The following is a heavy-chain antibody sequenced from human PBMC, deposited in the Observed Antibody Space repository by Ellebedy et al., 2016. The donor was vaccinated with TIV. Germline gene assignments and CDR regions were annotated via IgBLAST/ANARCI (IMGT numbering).Heavy chain of an antibody. CDR3: RAYGSGSRRAFEH. D-gene: IGHD3-10*01. J-gene: IGHJ4*02. V-gene: IGHV3-23*01. CDR1: GFTFSDYH. Sequence: GESLKISCAASGFTFSDYHMRWVRQAPGKGPEWVSAITNSGAGTYYGNSVRGRFTISRDNSKNTVYLQMNSLRAEDTALYYCRAYGSGSRRAFEHWGQGTLVTVSS. CDR2: ITNSGAGT.